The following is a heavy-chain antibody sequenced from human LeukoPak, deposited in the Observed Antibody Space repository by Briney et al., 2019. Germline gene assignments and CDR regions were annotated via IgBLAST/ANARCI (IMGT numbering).Heavy chain of an antibody. J-gene: IGHJ4*02. CDR2: TYSRSKWFN. CDR3: ARGTGSLDY. V-gene: IGHV6-1*01. D-gene: IGHD1-26*01. CDR1: GDTLSSKSAS. Sequence: SQTLSLTCALSGDTLSSKSASWNWIRHSPSRGLEWLVRTYSRSKWFNDYAVSVKTRITIKQDISRNEFSLHLSSVNPDDTAVYYCARGTGSLDYWGQGTLVTVCS.